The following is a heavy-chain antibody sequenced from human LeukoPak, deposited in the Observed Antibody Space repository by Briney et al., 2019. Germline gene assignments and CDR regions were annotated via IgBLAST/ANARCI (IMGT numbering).Heavy chain of an antibody. J-gene: IGHJ4*02. CDR2: IIPIFGTA. Sequence: ASVRVSCKASGGTFSSYAISWVRQAPGRGLEWMGRIIPIFGTANYAQKFQGRVTITTDESTSTAYMELSGLRSEDTAVYYCARIRHYYDSSGPFDYWGQGTLVTVSS. D-gene: IGHD3-22*01. CDR3: ARIRHYYDSSGPFDY. V-gene: IGHV1-69*05. CDR1: GGTFSSYA.